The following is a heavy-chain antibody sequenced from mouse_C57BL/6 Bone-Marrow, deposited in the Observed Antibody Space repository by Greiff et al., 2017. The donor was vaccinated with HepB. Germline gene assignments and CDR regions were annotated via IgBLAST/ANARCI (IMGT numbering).Heavy chain of an antibody. CDR3: ARKGGNYYGKGWYFDV. Sequence: VQLVESGPGLVQPSQCLSITCTASGFSFTSYGVHWVRQSPGKGLEWLGVIWSGGSTDYNAAFISRLSISKDNPKSQVFFKMNSLQADDTAIYYCARKGGNYYGKGWYFDVWGTGTTVTVSS. D-gene: IGHD1-1*01. J-gene: IGHJ1*03. CDR2: IWSGGST. V-gene: IGHV2-2*01. CDR1: GFSFTSYG.